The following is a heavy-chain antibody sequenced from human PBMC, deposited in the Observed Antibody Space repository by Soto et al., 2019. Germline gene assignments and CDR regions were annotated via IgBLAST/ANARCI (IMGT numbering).Heavy chain of an antibody. CDR1: GFTFSSYA. CDR3: VKDRWVDY. CDR2: ISSDGRTT. Sequence: PGESLKISCSASGFTFSSYAMHWVRQAPGKGLEYVSSISSDGRTTYYADSVKGRFTISRDNSKNTLNLQMSSLRAEDTALYYCVKDRWVDYWGQGTLVTVSS. V-gene: IGHV3-64D*06. J-gene: IGHJ4*02. D-gene: IGHD6-13*01.